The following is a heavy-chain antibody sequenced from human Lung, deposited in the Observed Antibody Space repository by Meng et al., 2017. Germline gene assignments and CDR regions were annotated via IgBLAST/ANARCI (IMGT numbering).Heavy chain of an antibody. CDR2: IKSNSDGGTT. CDR1: GFSFTDAW. D-gene: IGHD6-13*01. Sequence: EVPLVESGGGLVKPGGSLGLSCVASGFSFTDAWMSWVRQAPGKGLEWVGRIKSNSDGGTTDYAAPVKGRFTISRDDSKNTLYLQMNSLITEDTAVYFCATGAAAADHWGQGTLVTVSS. J-gene: IGHJ4*02. CDR3: ATGAAAADH. V-gene: IGHV3-15*01.